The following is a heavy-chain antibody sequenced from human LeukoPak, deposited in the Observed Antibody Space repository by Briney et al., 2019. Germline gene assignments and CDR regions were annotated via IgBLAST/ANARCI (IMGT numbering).Heavy chain of an antibody. V-gene: IGHV4-39*01. CDR3: ARQALWFFDH. CDR1: GGSISSNSNY. D-gene: IGHD2-21*01. Sequence: SETLSLTCTVSGGSISSNSNYWAWIRQPPVRGLEWIGSISYGGSTYYSPSLESRVTISVDTSKNQFSLRLSSVTAADTAVYYCARQALWFFDHWGQGTLVTVSS. CDR2: ISYGGST. J-gene: IGHJ4*02.